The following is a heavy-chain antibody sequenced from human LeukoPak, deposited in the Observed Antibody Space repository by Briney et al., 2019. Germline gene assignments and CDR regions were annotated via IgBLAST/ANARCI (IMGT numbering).Heavy chain of an antibody. CDR2: MYYSGST. V-gene: IGHV4-39*07. D-gene: IGHD3-22*01. CDR1: GGSITNSYY. CDR3: ARHASSGYGIFY. Sequence: PSETLSLTCTVSGGSITNSYYWGWIRHPPGKGLEWLGSMYYSGSTYYNPSLKSRVTISVDTSKNQFSLKLSSVTAADTAVYYCARHASSGYGIFYWGQGTLVTVSS. J-gene: IGHJ4*02.